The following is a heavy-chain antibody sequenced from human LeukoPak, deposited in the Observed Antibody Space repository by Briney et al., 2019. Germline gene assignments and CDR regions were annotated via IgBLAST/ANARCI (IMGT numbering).Heavy chain of an antibody. V-gene: IGHV3-53*01. CDR3: AKDARRAAADSPFDY. CDR1: GFTVSSNY. CDR2: IYSGGST. D-gene: IGHD6-13*01. Sequence: GGSLRLSCAASGFTVSSNYMSWVRQAPGKGLEWVSVIYSGGSTYYADSVKGRFTISRDNSKNTLYMQMNSLRAGDTAVYYCAKDARRAAADSPFDYWGQGTLVTVSS. J-gene: IGHJ4*02.